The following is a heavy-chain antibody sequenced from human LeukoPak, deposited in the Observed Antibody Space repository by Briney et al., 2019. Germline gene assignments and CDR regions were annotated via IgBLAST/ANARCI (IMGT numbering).Heavy chain of an antibody. CDR1: GGSLSSYY. Sequence: SETLSLTCTVSGGSLSSYYWSWIRQPPGKGLEWIGYIYYSGSTNYNPSLKSRVTISVDKSKNQFSLKLSSVTAADTAVYYCARDVGYGDCGYWGQGTLVTVSS. CDR3: ARDVGYGDCGY. CDR2: IYYSGST. D-gene: IGHD4-17*01. J-gene: IGHJ4*02. V-gene: IGHV4-59*12.